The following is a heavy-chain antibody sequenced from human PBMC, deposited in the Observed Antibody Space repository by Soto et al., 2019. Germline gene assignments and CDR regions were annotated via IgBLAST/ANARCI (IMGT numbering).Heavy chain of an antibody. CDR3: ARDYGGATRTTDY. V-gene: IGHV4-34*01. Sequence: SETLSLTCAVYGGSFSGYYWSWIRQPPGKGLEWIGEINHSGSTNYNPSLKSRVTISVDTSKNQFSLKLSSVTAADTAVYYCARDYGGATRTTDYWGQGTLVTVSS. D-gene: IGHD1-26*01. CDR2: INHSGST. CDR1: GGSFSGYY. J-gene: IGHJ4*02.